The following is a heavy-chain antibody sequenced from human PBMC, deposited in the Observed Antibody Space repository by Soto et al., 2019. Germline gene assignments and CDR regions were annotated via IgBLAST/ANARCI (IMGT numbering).Heavy chain of an antibody. D-gene: IGHD3-10*01. Sequence: SETLSLTCTVSGGSISSGGYYWSWIRQHPGKGLEWIGYIYYSGSTYYNPSLKSRVTISVDTSKNQFSLKLSSVTVADTAVYYCARVSYGSGSYEPDAFDIWGQGTMVTVSS. CDR1: GGSISSGGYY. V-gene: IGHV4-31*03. CDR3: ARVSYGSGSYEPDAFDI. CDR2: IYYSGST. J-gene: IGHJ3*02.